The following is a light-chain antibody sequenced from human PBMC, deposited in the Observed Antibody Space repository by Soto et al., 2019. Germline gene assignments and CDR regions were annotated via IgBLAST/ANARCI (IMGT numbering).Light chain of an antibody. CDR1: QSISSW. Sequence: DIQMTQSPSTRSASVGDRVTITCRASQSISSWLAWYQQKPGKAPKLLIYKASSLESGVPSRFSGSGSGTEFTLTISSLQPDDCATYCCQQYNSYPWTFGQGTKVEIK. V-gene: IGKV1-5*03. J-gene: IGKJ1*01. CDR2: KAS. CDR3: QQYNSYPWT.